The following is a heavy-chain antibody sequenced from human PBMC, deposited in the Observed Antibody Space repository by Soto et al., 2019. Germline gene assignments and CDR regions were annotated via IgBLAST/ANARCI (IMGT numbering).Heavy chain of an antibody. CDR3: ARAGQSGYDYHFDY. CDR1: GGSISSGDYS. J-gene: IGHJ4*02. V-gene: IGHV4-30-2*01. Sequence: PSETLSLTCAVSGGSISSGDYSWSWIRQPPGQGLEWIGNIYHSGTTYYNPSLKSRVTISLDRSKNQIPLKLTSVTAADTAVYYCARAGQSGYDYHFDYWGQGTLVTVSS. CDR2: IYHSGTT. D-gene: IGHD5-12*01.